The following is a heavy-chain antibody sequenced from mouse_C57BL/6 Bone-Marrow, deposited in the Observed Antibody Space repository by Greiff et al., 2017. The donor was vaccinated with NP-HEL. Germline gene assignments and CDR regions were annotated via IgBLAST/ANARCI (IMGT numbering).Heavy chain of an antibody. J-gene: IGHJ2*01. Sequence: VQLQQSGAELVRPGASVKLSCTASGFNIKDYYMHWVKQRPEQGLEWIGRIDPEAGDTAYAPQFQGKATMTADTSSNTAYLPLSSLTSEYTALYYFTTPICHYYGSSPYYFDYWGQGTTLTVSS. D-gene: IGHD1-1*01. CDR2: IDPEAGDT. CDR3: TTPICHYYGSSPYYFDY. CDR1: GFNIKDYY. V-gene: IGHV14-1*01.